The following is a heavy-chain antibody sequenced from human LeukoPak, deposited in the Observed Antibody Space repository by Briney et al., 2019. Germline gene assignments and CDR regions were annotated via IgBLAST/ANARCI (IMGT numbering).Heavy chain of an antibody. CDR2: IYYSGST. CDR1: GASISSYY. CDR3: ARLSIVGATNFDY. D-gene: IGHD1-26*01. Sequence: SETLSLTCTVSGASISSYYWSWIRQPPGKGLEWIGYIYYSGSTTYKPSLKSRVTISVDTSKNQFSLKLSSVTAADTAVYYCARLSIVGATNFDYWGQGTLVTVSS. V-gene: IGHV4-59*08. J-gene: IGHJ4*02.